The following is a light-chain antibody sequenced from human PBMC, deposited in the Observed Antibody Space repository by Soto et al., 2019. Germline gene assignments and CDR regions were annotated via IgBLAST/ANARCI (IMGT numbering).Light chain of an antibody. V-gene: IGKV3-11*01. CDR1: QSVSSY. CDR2: GAS. Sequence: EIVLTQSPATLSLSPGERATLSCRASQSVSSYLAWYQQKPGQAPRLLIYGASSRATGIPDRFRGSGSGTDFTLTIRRLEPEDFAVYYCQQRSNWPWTFGQGTKVDIK. J-gene: IGKJ1*01. CDR3: QQRSNWPWT.